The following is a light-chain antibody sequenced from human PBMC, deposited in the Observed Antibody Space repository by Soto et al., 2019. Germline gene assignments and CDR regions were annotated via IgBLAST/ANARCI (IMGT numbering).Light chain of an antibody. Sequence: DIPMTQSPSSVSASVGDRVTITCRASQGIGTWLAWYQQKPGKAPKFLIFGASSLHSGVPPRFSGSGSGTDFTLTISSLQPEDFATYYCHQAAHFPLTFGGGTRVDIK. CDR3: HQAAHFPLT. CDR1: QGIGTW. V-gene: IGKV1-12*01. CDR2: GAS. J-gene: IGKJ4*01.